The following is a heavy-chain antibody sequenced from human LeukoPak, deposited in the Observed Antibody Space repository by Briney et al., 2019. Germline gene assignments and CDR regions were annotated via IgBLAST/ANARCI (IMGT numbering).Heavy chain of an antibody. D-gene: IGHD2-2*01. CDR3: ARDGPYLWFDP. Sequence: GGSLRLSCAASGFTFSSYAMHWVRQAPGKGLEWVAVISYDGSNKYYADSVKGRFTISRDNSKNTLYLQMNSLRAEDTAVYYCARDGPYLWFDPWGQGTLVTVSS. V-gene: IGHV3-30-3*01. CDR1: GFTFSSYA. J-gene: IGHJ5*02. CDR2: ISYDGSNK.